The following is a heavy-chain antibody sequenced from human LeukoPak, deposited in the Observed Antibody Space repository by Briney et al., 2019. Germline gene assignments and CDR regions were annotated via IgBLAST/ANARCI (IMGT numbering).Heavy chain of an antibody. J-gene: IGHJ3*02. D-gene: IGHD3-16*02. CDR2: IVVGSGNT. Sequence: ASVKVSCKASGFTFINSAMQWVRQARGQRLEWIGWIVVGSGNTNYAQKFQGRVAITRNMSTSTAYMELSSLRSEDTAVYYCAAEDDYVWKSYRSLDIWGQGTMVTVSS. CDR1: GFTFINSA. CDR3: AAEDDYVWKSYRSLDI. V-gene: IGHV1-58*02.